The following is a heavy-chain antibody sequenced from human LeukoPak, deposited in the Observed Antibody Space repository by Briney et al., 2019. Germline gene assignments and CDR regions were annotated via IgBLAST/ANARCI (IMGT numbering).Heavy chain of an antibody. Sequence: GRSLRLSCAASGFTFSSHGMHWVRQAPGKGLEWVAVIWYDASNKYYAGSVKGRFTVSRDSSRNTLYLQMNSLRAEDTAMYYCARNLRKYGSNSEYFDYWGQGTVVTVSS. CDR1: GFTFSSHG. CDR3: ARNLRKYGSNSEYFDY. V-gene: IGHV3-33*01. J-gene: IGHJ4*02. D-gene: IGHD4-23*01. CDR2: IWYDASNK.